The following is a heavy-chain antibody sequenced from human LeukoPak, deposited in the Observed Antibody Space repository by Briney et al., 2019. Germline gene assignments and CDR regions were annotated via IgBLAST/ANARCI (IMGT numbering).Heavy chain of an antibody. CDR2: ISAYNGNT. D-gene: IGHD6-19*01. CDR1: GYTFTSYG. V-gene: IGHV1-18*01. Sequence: ASVKVSCKASGYTFTSYGISWVRQAPGQGLEWMGWISAYNGNTNYAQKLQGRVTMTTDTSTSTAYMELSSLRSDDTAVYYCARGLVIAVTGWGPWELPPAGHDYWGQGTLVTVSS. CDR3: ARGLVIAVTGWGPWELPPAGHDY. J-gene: IGHJ4*02.